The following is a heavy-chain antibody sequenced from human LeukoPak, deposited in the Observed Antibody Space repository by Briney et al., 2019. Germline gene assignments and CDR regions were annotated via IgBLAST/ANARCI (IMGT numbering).Heavy chain of an antibody. CDR3: ARDRRDGYNYLMVFDY. CDR2: IIPILGIA. Sequence: SVKVSCKASGGTFSSYTISWVRQAPGQGLEWMGRIIPILGIANYAQQFQGRVTITADKSTSTAYMELSSLRSEDTAVYYCARDRRDGYNYLMVFDYWGQGTLVTVSS. D-gene: IGHD5-24*01. V-gene: IGHV1-69*04. CDR1: GGTFSSYT. J-gene: IGHJ4*02.